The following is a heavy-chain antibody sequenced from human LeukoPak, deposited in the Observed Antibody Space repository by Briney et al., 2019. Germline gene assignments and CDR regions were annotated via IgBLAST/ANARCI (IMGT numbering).Heavy chain of an antibody. CDR3: ARDGWFGDYNWFDP. D-gene: IGHD3-10*01. Sequence: GESLRLSCAASGFTFSSYSMNWVRQAPGKGLEWVPYISSASNTIYYADSVKGRFTISRDNAKNSLYLQMNSLRAEDTAMYYCARDGWFGDYNWFDPWDQGTLVTVSS. CDR1: GFTFSSYS. J-gene: IGHJ5*02. CDR2: ISSASNTI. V-gene: IGHV3-48*01.